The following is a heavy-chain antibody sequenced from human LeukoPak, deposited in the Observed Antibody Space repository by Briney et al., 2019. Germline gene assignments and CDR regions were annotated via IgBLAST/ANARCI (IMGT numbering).Heavy chain of an antibody. CDR1: GFTFSNYN. CDR3: ARLADYDSSGYFDY. D-gene: IGHD3-22*01. J-gene: IGHJ4*02. Sequence: GGSLRLYCAASGFTFSNYNINWVRQAPGKGLEWVANIRQDGSEKYYVASVRGRFTISRDNAKNSLYLQMNSLRREDTAVYYCARLADYDSSGYFDYWGQGTLVTVSS. V-gene: IGHV3-7*01. CDR2: IRQDGSEK.